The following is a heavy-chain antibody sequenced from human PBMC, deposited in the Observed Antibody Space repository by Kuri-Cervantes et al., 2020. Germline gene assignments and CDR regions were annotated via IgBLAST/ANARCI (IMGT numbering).Heavy chain of an antibody. V-gene: IGHV1-69*13. CDR2: IIPIFGTA. J-gene: IGHJ5*02. CDR3: ARDNGDYYWNWFDP. D-gene: IGHD4-17*01. Sequence: SVKVSCKASGYTFTSYAMNWVRQAPGQGLEWMGGIIPIFGTANYAQKFQGRVTITADESTSTAYMELSSLRSEDTAVYYCARDNGDYYWNWFDPWGQGTLVTVSS. CDR1: GYTFTSYA.